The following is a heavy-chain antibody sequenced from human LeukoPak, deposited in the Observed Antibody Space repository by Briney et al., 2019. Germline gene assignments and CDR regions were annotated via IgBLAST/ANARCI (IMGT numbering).Heavy chain of an antibody. CDR3: ARSGHSSSWYYYYYYGMDV. J-gene: IGHJ6*02. V-gene: IGHV1-8*01. Sequence: ASVTVSCKASGYTFTSYDINWVRQATGQGLEWMGWMNPNSGNTGNAQKFQGRVTMTRNTSISTAYMELSSLRSEDTAVYYCARSGHSSSWYYYYYYGMDVWGQGTTVTVSS. D-gene: IGHD6-13*01. CDR2: MNPNSGNT. CDR1: GYTFTSYD.